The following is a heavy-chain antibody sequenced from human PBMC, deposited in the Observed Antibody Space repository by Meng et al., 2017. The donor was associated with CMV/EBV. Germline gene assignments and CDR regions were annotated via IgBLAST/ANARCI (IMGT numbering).Heavy chain of an antibody. CDR1: GFTFSNAW. J-gene: IGHJ5*02. Sequence: GESLKISCAASGFTFSNAWMSWVRQAPGKGLEWVDRITSKTDGGTTDYAAPGQDSFTITRDDSKNTLYLHMNSLKTEDTAVYYCTTGRAPIVVVPARLDKGWWFDPWGQGTLVTVSS. V-gene: IGHV3-15*01. CDR2: ITSKTDGGTT. D-gene: IGHD2-2*01. CDR3: TTGRAPIVVVPARLDKGWWFDP.